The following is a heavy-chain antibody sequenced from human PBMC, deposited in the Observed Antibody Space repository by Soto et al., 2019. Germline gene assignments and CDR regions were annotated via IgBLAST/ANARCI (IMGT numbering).Heavy chain of an antibody. CDR1: GGSISSSSYY. D-gene: IGHD6-19*01. Sequence: SETLSLTCSVSGGSISSSSYYWGWIRQPPGKGLEWTGSIYYSGSIYYNPSLKSRVTISVDTSKNQFSPKLSSVTAAETAVYYCARQSSGWYNWFDPWGQGTLVTVSS. V-gene: IGHV4-39*01. CDR2: IYYSGSI. CDR3: ARQSSGWYNWFDP. J-gene: IGHJ5*02.